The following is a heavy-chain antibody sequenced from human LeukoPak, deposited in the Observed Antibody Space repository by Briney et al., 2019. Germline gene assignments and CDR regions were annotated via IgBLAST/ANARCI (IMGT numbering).Heavy chain of an antibody. Sequence: PGGSLRLSCAASGIPFSSYWMAWVRQAPGKGLEWVATITLDGSDSYYGDSVKGRFTVSRDNAKNSLYLQMNSLRVEDTAVFYCTTENWYVFENWGQGSLVTVSS. CDR2: ITLDGSDS. J-gene: IGHJ4*02. D-gene: IGHD1-1*01. CDR3: TTENWYVFEN. V-gene: IGHV3-7*04. CDR1: GIPFSSYW.